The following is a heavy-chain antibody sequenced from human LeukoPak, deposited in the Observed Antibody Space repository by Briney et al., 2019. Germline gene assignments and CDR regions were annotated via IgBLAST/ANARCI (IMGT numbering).Heavy chain of an antibody. D-gene: IGHD2-15*01. CDR3: ARSLSRGLLIDY. Sequence: GESLKISCKGSGYTFTNNAIAWVGQMPGKGLEWMGIIYPGDSDTRSSPSFQGQVTISADKSISTAYLQWSSLKASDTAMYYCARSLSRGLLIDYWGQGTLVTVSS. CDR2: IYPGDSDT. J-gene: IGHJ4*02. CDR1: GYTFTNNA. V-gene: IGHV5-51*01.